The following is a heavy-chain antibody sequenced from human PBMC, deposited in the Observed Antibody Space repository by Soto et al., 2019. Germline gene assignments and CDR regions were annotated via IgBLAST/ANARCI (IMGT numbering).Heavy chain of an antibody. D-gene: IGHD3-10*01. V-gene: IGHV3-15*07. J-gene: IGHJ6*02. CDR2: IKSKTDGGTT. Sequence: GGSLRLSCAASGFTFSNAWMNWVRQAPGKGLEWVGRIKSKTDGGTTDYAAPVKGRFTISRDDSKNTLYLQMNSLKTEDTAVYYCTTLDYYGSGSYTSRYYYYGMDVWGQGTTVTVSS. CDR1: GFTFSNAW. CDR3: TTLDYYGSGSYTSRYYYYGMDV.